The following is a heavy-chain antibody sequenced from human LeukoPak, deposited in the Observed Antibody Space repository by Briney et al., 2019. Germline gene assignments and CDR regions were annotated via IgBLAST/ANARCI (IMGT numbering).Heavy chain of an antibody. V-gene: IGHV6-1*01. D-gene: IGHD6-6*01. J-gene: IGHJ4*02. CDR3: AREYSSSSGPDY. CDR1: GDSVSSNSAA. CDR2: TYYRSKWFY. Sequence: SQILSLTCVIAGDSVSSNSAAWNWIRQSPSRGLEWLGRTYYRSKWFYDYAESVKGRITINPDTSKNQFSLQLKSVTPEDTAMYYCAREYSSSSGPDYWGQGTLVTVSS.